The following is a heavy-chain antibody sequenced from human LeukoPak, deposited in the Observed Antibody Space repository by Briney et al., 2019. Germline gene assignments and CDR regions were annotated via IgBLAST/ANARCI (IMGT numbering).Heavy chain of an antibody. J-gene: IGHJ4*02. CDR2: ISYDGSNK. CDR1: GLIFSSHG. V-gene: IGHV3-30*19. D-gene: IGHD6-19*01. CDR3: ASDSSGWYDEDY. Sequence: GGSLRLSCAASGLIFSSHGFHWVRQPPGKGLEWVAVISYDGSNKYYADSVKGRFTISRDNSKNTLYLQMNSLRVEDTAVYYCASDSSGWYDEDYWGQGTLVTVSS.